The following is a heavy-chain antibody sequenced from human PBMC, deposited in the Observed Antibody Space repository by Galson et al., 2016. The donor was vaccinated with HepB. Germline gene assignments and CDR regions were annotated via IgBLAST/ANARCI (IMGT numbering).Heavy chain of an antibody. J-gene: IGHJ4*02. CDR2: ISLSGDNK. V-gene: IGHV3-21*01. CDR1: GFTFSAYN. CDR3: ARVKAGPPGFDY. D-gene: IGHD2-2*01. Sequence: SLRLSCAASGFTFSAYNMLWVRQAPGKGLEWVSSISLSGDNKYYADSLKGRFTISRDNSKNSLYLQINILKAEDTAVYFCARVKAGPPGFDYWGQGTLVTVSS.